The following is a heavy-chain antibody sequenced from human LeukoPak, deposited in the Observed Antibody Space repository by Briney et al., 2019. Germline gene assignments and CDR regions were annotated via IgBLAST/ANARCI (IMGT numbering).Heavy chain of an antibody. V-gene: IGHV4-34*01. Sequence: SETLSLTCAVYGGSFSGYYWSWIRQPPGKGLELIGEINHSGSTNYNPSLKSRVTISVDTSKNQFSLKLSSVTAADTAVYYCARSRRDPRMLDYWGQGTLVTVSS. CDR1: GGSFSGYY. CDR2: INHSGST. J-gene: IGHJ4*02. CDR3: ARSRRDPRMLDY.